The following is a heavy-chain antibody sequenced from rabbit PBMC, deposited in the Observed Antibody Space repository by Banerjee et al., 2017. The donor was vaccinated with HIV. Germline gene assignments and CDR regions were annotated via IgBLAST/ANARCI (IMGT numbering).Heavy chain of an antibody. D-gene: IGHD4-1*01. CDR1: GFSFSSSYY. CDR3: ARDLSNGSGMDL. Sequence: QEQLVESGGGLVQPEGSLTLTCTASGFSFSSSYYMCWVRQAPGKGLEWIGCIYAGSSGSTYYATWAKGRFTITKTSSTTVTLQMTSVTAADTATYFCARDLSNGSGMDLWGQGTLVTVS. V-gene: IGHV1S45*01. J-gene: IGHJ6*01. CDR2: IYAGSSGST.